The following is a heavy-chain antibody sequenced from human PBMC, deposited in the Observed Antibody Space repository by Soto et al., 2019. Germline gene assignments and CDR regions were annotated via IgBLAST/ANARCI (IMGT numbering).Heavy chain of an antibody. CDR3: ARDSTDIVVVPAAI. Sequence: ASVKVSCKASGYTFTSYGISWVRQAPGQGLEWMGWISACNGNTNYAQKLQGRVTMTTDTSTSTAYMELRSLRSDDTAVYYCARDSTDIVVVPAAIWGQGTLVTVSS. CDR1: GYTFTSYG. V-gene: IGHV1-18*01. D-gene: IGHD2-2*01. J-gene: IGHJ4*02. CDR2: ISACNGNT.